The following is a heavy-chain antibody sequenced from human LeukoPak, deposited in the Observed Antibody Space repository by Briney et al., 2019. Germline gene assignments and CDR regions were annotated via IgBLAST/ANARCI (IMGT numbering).Heavy chain of an antibody. J-gene: IGHJ4*02. V-gene: IGHV4-61*02. CDR2: IYTSGST. CDR1: GGSISSGSYY. Sequence: SETLSLTCTVSGGSISSGSYYWSWIRQPAGKGLEWIGRIYTSGSTNYNPSLKSRVTISVDTSKNQFSLKLSSVTAADTAVYYCACRGDSGSPLWDYWGQGTLVTVSS. D-gene: IGHD1-26*01. CDR3: ACRGDSGSPLWDY.